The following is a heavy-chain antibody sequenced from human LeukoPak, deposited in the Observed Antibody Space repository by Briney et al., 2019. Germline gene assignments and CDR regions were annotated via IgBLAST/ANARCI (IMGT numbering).Heavy chain of an antibody. CDR2: INPNSGGT. V-gene: IGHV1-2*02. Sequence: ASVKVSCKASGYTFTGYYMHWVRQAPGQGLEWMGWINPNSGGTNYAQKFQGRVTMTRDTSISTAYMELSRLRSDDTAVYYCASTNSVSYYYYGMDVWGRGTTVTVSS. CDR1: GYTFTGYY. CDR3: ASTNSVSYYYYGMDV. D-gene: IGHD1-1*01. J-gene: IGHJ6*02.